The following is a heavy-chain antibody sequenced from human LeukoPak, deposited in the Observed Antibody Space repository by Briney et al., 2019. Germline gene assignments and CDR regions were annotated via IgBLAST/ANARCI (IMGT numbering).Heavy chain of an antibody. D-gene: IGHD2-2*01. CDR1: GFTFSGHN. Sequence: GGSLRLSCAASGFTFSGHNMNWVRQAPGKGLEWISFVSISSGTIYYADSVNGRFTISRDNAKNSLYLQMNSLRAEDTAVYYCAKDRLVVAPAAMTSNFDYWGQGTLVTVSS. J-gene: IGHJ4*02. CDR2: VSISSGTI. CDR3: AKDRLVVAPAAMTSNFDY. V-gene: IGHV3-48*04.